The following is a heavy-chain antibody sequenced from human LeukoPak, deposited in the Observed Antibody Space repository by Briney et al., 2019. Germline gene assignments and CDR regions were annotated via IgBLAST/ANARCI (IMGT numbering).Heavy chain of an antibody. CDR2: IIPILGIA. D-gene: IGHD3-10*01. Sequence: SVKVSCKASGGTFSSYTISWVRQAPGQGLEWMGRIIPILGIANYAQKFQGRVTVTADKSTSTAYMELSSLRSEDTAVYYCLITMVRGVIILEDAFDIWGQGTMVTVSS. V-gene: IGHV1-69*02. CDR3: LITMVRGVIILEDAFDI. J-gene: IGHJ3*02. CDR1: GGTFSSYT.